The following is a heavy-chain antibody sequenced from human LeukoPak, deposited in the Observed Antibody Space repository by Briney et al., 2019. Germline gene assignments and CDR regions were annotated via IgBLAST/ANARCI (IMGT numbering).Heavy chain of an antibody. CDR2: IYYSGST. CDR3: ARRTMTYDY. D-gene: IGHD3-22*01. CDR1: GGSISSSSYY. V-gene: IGHV4-39*01. Sequence: SETLSLTCTVSGGSISSSSYYWGWIRQPPGKGLEWVGSIYYSGSTYSNPSLKSRVTISVDTSKHQFSLRLSSVTAADTAVYYCARRTMTYDYWGQGTLVTVSS. J-gene: IGHJ4*02.